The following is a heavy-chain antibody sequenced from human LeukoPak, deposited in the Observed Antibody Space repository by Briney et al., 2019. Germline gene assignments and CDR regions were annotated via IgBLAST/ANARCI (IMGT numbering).Heavy chain of an antibody. J-gene: IGHJ6*02. CDR2: IYYSGST. CDR3: ARGPTKTSRIAVAGRGPYYYYGMDV. V-gene: IGHV4-39*07. Sequence: PSETLSLTCTVSGGSISSSSYYWGWIRQPPGKGLEWIGSIYYSGSTYYNPSLKSRVTISVDTSKNQFSLKLSSVTAADTAVYHCARGPTKTSRIAVAGRGPYYYYGMDVWGQGTTVTVSS. D-gene: IGHD6-19*01. CDR1: GGSISSSSYY.